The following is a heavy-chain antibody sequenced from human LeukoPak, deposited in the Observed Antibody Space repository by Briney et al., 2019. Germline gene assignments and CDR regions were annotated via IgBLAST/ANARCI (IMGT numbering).Heavy chain of an antibody. CDR2: INHSGST. V-gene: IGHV4-34*01. J-gene: IGHJ4*02. CDR1: GGSFSGYY. CDR3: ASKLWSNFDY. Sequence: SETLSLTCAVCGGSFSGYYRSWIRQPPGKGLEWIGEINHSGSTNYNPSLKSRVTISVDTSKNQFSLKLSSVTAADTAVYYCASKLWSNFDYWGQGTLVTVSS. D-gene: IGHD3-10*01.